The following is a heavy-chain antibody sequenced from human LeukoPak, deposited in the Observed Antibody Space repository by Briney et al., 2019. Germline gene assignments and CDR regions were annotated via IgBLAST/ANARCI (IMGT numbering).Heavy chain of an antibody. J-gene: IGHJ4*02. CDR2: IKQDGSEK. CDR1: GFTFSSYW. Sequence: GGSLRLSCAASGFTFSSYWMSWVRQAPGKGLVWVANIKQDGSEKNYVDSGKGRFTIARDTAKNSLYLQMNSLRAEDTAVYFCARVGYSSSSLRFWGQGTMVAVCS. V-gene: IGHV3-7*01. CDR3: ARVGYSSSSLRF. D-gene: IGHD6-6*01.